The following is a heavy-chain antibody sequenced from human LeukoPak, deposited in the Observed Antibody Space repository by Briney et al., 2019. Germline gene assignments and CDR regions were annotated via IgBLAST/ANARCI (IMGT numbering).Heavy chain of an antibody. Sequence: PGGSLRLSCAASGFTFSSHWMSWVRQAPGKGLEWVANIKEDGSEKYCVDSVKGRFTISRDNAKKSLYLQMDSLGAEDTAVYYCARTYYYGSGSSAAVDYWGQGTLITVSS. CDR3: ARTYYYGSGSSAAVDY. V-gene: IGHV3-7*01. J-gene: IGHJ4*02. D-gene: IGHD3-10*01. CDR2: IKEDGSEK. CDR1: GFTFSSHW.